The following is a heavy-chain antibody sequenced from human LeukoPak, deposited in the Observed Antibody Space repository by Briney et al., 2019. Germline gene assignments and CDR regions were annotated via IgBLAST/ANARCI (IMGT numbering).Heavy chain of an antibody. D-gene: IGHD3-22*01. V-gene: IGHV3-23*01. CDR3: AKGSPYDSSGYHYYFDY. CDR2: ISRSGSGT. Sequence: GGSLRLPCAASGFTFSSYAMSWVRQAPGKGLECVSHISRSGSGTYYADSVKGRFTISRDNSKNTLYLQMSSLRAEDTAIYYCAKGSPYDSSGYHYYFDYWGQGTLVTVSS. CDR1: GFTFSSYA. J-gene: IGHJ4*02.